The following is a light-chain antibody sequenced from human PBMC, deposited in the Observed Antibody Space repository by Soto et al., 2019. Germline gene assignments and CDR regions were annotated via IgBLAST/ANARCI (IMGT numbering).Light chain of an antibody. V-gene: IGLV2-14*03. Sequence: QSVLPQPASVSGSPGQSITISCTGTSSDIGHYDYVSWYQQHPGKAPKLMIYRVTYRPSGVSNRYSGSKSGNSASLTISGLQADDEADYYCCSLTTSHTYVFGSGTKVTVL. CDR2: RVT. CDR1: SSDIGHYDY. J-gene: IGLJ1*01. CDR3: CSLTTSHTYV.